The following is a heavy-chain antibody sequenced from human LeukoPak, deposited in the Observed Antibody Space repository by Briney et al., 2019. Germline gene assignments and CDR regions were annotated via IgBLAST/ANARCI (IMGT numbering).Heavy chain of an antibody. CDR1: GFTLSSYW. J-gene: IGHJ4*02. D-gene: IGHD2-15*01. CDR3: TTVQDHTAISPYYFDY. Sequence: PGGSLRLSWAASGFTLSSYWMSWVRQAPGKGLEWVGRIKSKTDGGTTDYAAPVKGRFTISRDDSKNTLYLQMNSLKTEDTAVYYCTTVQDHTAISPYYFDYWGRGTLVTVSS. V-gene: IGHV3-15*01. CDR2: IKSKTDGGTT.